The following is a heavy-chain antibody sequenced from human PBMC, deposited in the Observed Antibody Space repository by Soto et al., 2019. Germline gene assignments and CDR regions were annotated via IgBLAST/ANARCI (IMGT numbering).Heavy chain of an antibody. J-gene: IGHJ4*02. CDR2: IYYSGST. Sequence: PSETLSLTCTVSGGSISSGGYYWSWIRQHPGKGLEWIGYIYYSGSTNYNPSLKSRVTISVDTSKNQFSLKLSSVTAADTAVYYCARGGGSYLQLFDYWGQGTLVTVSS. CDR1: GGSISSGGYY. D-gene: IGHD2-15*01. V-gene: IGHV4-61*08. CDR3: ARGGGSYLQLFDY.